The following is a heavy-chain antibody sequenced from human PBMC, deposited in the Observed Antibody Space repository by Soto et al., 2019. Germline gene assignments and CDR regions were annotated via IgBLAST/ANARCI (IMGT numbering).Heavy chain of an antibody. V-gene: IGHV4-59*01. CDR1: GGYFGSFY. D-gene: IGHD6-19*01. CDR3: AAAQGGIAVAS. CDR2: IYYSGST. J-gene: IGHJ5*02. Sequence: SETLSLTCTVSGGYFGSFYWAWIRQPPGKGLEWIGYIYYSGSTNYNPSLKSRVTISVDTSKNQFSLKLTSVTAADTAVYYCAAAQGGIAVASSGQGTLVT.